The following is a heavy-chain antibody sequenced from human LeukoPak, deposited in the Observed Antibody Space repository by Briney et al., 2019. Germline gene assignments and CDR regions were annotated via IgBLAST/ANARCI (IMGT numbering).Heavy chain of an antibody. Sequence: PSGTLSLTCGVSGGSITTTNFWSWVRQPPGGGLEWIGEISLAGRTRYNPSLESRVTFSIDESKNHLYLNLASVTAADTAVYYCSRESGPFCPFGHWGQGTLVAVTS. CDR3: SRESGPFCPFGH. CDR2: ISLAGRT. D-gene: IGHD2-15*01. J-gene: IGHJ4*02. V-gene: IGHV4-4*02. CDR1: GGSITTTNF.